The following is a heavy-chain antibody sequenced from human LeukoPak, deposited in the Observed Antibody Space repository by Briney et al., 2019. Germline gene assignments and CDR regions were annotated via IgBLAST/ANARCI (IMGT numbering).Heavy chain of an antibody. D-gene: IGHD2-21*02. CDR2: IIPIFGTA. J-gene: IGHJ5*02. CDR3: ARGSHVLVTAILGGWFDP. V-gene: IGHV1-69*05. CDR1: VRTFSSYA. Sequence: SVKVSCKASVRTFSSYAISWVRQAPGQGLEWMGGIIPIFGTANYAQKFQGRVTITTDESTSTAYMELSSLRSEDTAVYYCARGSHVLVTAILGGWFDPWGQGTLVTVSS.